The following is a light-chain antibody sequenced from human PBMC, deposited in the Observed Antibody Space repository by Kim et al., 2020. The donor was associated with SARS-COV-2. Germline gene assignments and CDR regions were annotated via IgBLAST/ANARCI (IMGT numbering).Light chain of an antibody. V-gene: IGLV3-1*01. CDR3: QAWDSSTVV. Sequence: VSPGQTTTSSCSGDKLGKKNACWYQQKPGQAPVVVIYQDTKRSSGIPERFSGSNSGNTATLTIRGTQALDEADYYCQAWDSSTVVFGGGTQLTVL. CDR2: QDT. J-gene: IGLJ2*01. CDR1: KLGKKN.